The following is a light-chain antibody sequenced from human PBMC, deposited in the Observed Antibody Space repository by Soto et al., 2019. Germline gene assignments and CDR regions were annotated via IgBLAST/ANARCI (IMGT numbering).Light chain of an antibody. J-gene: IGKJ4*01. CDR2: ATS. Sequence: EIVLTQSPGTVSLSPGESATLSCRASQSISRSDLAWYQHRPGQSPRLLIYATSSRATGIPDRFTGGGAGTGFTLTISRLEPEDSAVYYCQQYGSSPTFGGGTKVDI. V-gene: IGKV3-20*01. CDR1: QSISRSD. CDR3: QQYGSSPT.